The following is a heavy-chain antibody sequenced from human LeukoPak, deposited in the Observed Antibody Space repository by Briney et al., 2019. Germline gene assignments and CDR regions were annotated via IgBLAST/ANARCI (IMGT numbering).Heavy chain of an antibody. J-gene: IGHJ1*01. CDR2: IYHSGST. D-gene: IGHD6-13*01. V-gene: IGHV4-30-2*01. CDR1: GGSISSGGYS. CDR3: AREVLSGQQLGFQH. Sequence: KPSETLSLTCAVSGGSISSGGYSWSWNRQPPGKGLEWIGYIYHSGSTYYNPSLKSRVTISVDRSKNQFSLKLSSVAAADTAVYYCAREVLSGQQLGFQHWGQGTLVTVSS.